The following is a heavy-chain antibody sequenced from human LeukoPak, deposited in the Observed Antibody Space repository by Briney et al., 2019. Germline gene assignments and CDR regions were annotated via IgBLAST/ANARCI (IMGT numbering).Heavy chain of an antibody. J-gene: IGHJ4*02. CDR2: ISSSSSHV. CDR3: AKEGSAGSFLDY. Sequence: GGSLRLSCAASGFTFSSYSMNWVRQAPGKGLEWLSYISSSSSHVYHADSVKGRFTISRDNAKNSLYLQMNILTDEDTAVYYCAKEGSAGSFLDYWGQGTLVTVSS. V-gene: IGHV3-48*02. D-gene: IGHD2/OR15-2a*01. CDR1: GFTFSSYS.